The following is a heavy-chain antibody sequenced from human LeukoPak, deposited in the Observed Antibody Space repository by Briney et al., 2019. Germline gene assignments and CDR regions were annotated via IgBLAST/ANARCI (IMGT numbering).Heavy chain of an antibody. V-gene: IGHV3-23*01. CDR1: GFTFSSYA. Sequence: GGSLRLSCADSGFTFSSYAMSWVRQAPGKGLEWVSAISSSGADTYYVVSVRARFTISRDNSKNTLYLQMNSLRVEDTAVYYCAKVPVRWRYFDSWGQGTLVTVSS. J-gene: IGHJ4*02. CDR2: ISSSGADT. D-gene: IGHD5-24*01. CDR3: AKVPVRWRYFDS.